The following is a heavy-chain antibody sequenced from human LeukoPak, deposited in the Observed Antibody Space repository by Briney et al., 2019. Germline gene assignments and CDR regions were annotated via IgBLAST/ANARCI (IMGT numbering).Heavy chain of an antibody. CDR2: IRYDGSHK. Sequence: GGTLRLSCAVSGFIISSYGMNWVRQDPGKGLERVAFIRYDGSHKNYADSVKGRITISRDNSQNTLYLQMNSLRAEDTAVYYCAKDYSSSFDYWGQGTLVTVSS. CDR1: GFIISSYG. CDR3: AKDYSSSFDY. D-gene: IGHD6-13*01. J-gene: IGHJ4*02. V-gene: IGHV3-30*02.